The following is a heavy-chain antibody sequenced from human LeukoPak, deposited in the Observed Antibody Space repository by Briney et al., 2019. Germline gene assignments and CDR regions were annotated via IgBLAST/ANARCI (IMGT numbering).Heavy chain of an antibody. V-gene: IGHV3-48*01. D-gene: IGHD2-15*01. CDR1: GFTFSSYS. Sequence: GGSLRLSCAASGFTFSSYSMNWVRQAPGKGLEWVSYISSSSSTIYYADSVKGRFTISRDNAKNSLYLQMNSLRAEDTAVYYCARPYCSGGSCYLGPFDYWGQGTLVTVSS. CDR2: ISSSSSTI. J-gene: IGHJ4*02. CDR3: ARPYCSGGSCYLGPFDY.